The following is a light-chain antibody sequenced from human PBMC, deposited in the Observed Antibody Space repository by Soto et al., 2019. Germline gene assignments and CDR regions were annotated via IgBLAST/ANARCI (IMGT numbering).Light chain of an antibody. CDR1: SSDVGGYNY. J-gene: IGLJ1*01. Sequence: QSALTQPRSVSGSPGQSVTISCTGTSSDVGGYNYVSWYQQHPGKAPKLMIYDDSKRPSGVPDRFAGSKSCNTASLTISGVHDEEDADYYCCSYAGSYKGYVFGTGTKVTVL. CDR2: DDS. V-gene: IGLV2-11*01. CDR3: CSYAGSYKGYV.